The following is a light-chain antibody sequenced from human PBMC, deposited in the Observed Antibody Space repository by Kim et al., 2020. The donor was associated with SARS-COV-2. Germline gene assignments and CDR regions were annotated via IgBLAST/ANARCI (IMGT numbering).Light chain of an antibody. CDR1: QSVTSDY. J-gene: IGKJ1*01. CDR2: DAS. V-gene: IGKV3-20*01. Sequence: EIVLTQSPGTLSLSPGERATLSCRASQSVTSDYLAWYQQRPGQAPRLLIYDASTRATGIPERFSGSGSGTEFTLTISGLEPEDFAVYFCQQYGRSWTFGQGTKVDIK. CDR3: QQYGRSWT.